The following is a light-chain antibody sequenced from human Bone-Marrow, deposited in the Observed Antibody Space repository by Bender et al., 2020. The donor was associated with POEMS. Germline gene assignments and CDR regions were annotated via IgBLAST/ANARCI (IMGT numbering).Light chain of an antibody. CDR1: DIGRKN. CDR3: HVWDATSEHQV. Sequence: AARITCGGDDIGRKNVHWSQQKPGQAPLLVVYDNFDRPSGIPERFFGSNSGNTATLTINRVEVDDEADYHCHVWDATSEHQVFGGGTKLTVL. J-gene: IGLJ2*01. CDR2: DNF. V-gene: IGLV3-21*02.